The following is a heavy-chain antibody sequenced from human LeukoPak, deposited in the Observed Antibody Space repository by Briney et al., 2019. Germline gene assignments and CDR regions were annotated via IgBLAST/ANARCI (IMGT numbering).Heavy chain of an antibody. CDR1: GGSISSSSYY. Sequence: PSETLSLTCTVSGGSISSSSYYWGWIRQPPGKGLEWIGSIYYSGSTYYNPSLKSRVTISVDTSKNQFSLKLSSVTAADTAVYYCARDSRHIVVVTAMRAFDIWGQGTMVTVSS. CDR2: IYYSGST. V-gene: IGHV4-39*07. D-gene: IGHD2-21*02. CDR3: ARDSRHIVVVTAMRAFDI. J-gene: IGHJ3*02.